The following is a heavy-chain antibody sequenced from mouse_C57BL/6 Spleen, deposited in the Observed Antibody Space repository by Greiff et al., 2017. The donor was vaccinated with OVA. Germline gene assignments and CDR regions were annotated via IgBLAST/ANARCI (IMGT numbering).Heavy chain of an antibody. CDR2: INPNNGGT. CDR1: GYTFTDYY. D-gene: IGHD2-9*01. J-gene: IGHJ3*01. Sequence: EVQLQQSGPELVKPGASVKISCKASGYTFTDYYMNWVKQSHGKSLEWIGDINPNNGGTSYNQKFKGKATLTVDKSSSTAYMELRSLTSEDSAVYYCARRRAYYGYDGGFAYWGQGTLVTVSA. V-gene: IGHV1-26*01. CDR3: ARRRAYYGYDGGFAY.